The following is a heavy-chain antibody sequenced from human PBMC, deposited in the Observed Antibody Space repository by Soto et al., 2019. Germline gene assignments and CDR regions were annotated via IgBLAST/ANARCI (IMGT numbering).Heavy chain of an antibody. D-gene: IGHD2-2*01. CDR2: MYSGGST. J-gene: IGHJ6*02. CDR3: ARDSSLHQPLFYGMDV. V-gene: IGHV3-66*01. Sequence: EVLLVESGGGLVQPGGSLRLSCAASGLTVSSNYMSSVRQAPGKGLEWVSVMYSGGSTYYADSVKGRFIISRDNYKNTLYLQMDSLRVEDTAVYYCARDSSLHQPLFYGMDVWGQGTTVTVSS. CDR1: GLTVSSNY.